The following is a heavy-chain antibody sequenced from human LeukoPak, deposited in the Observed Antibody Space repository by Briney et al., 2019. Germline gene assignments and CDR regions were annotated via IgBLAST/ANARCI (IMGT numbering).Heavy chain of an antibody. J-gene: IGHJ4*02. CDR2: IYYSGST. D-gene: IGHD6-6*01. CDR3: ARRYSSSSYHFDY. CDR1: GGSISSHY. V-gene: IGHV4-59*11. Sequence: PSETLSLTCTVSGGSISSHYWSWIRQPPGKGLEWIGYIYYSGSTNYNPFLKSRVTISVDTSKNQSSLKLSSVTAADTAVYYCARRYSSSSYHFDYWGQGTLVTVSS.